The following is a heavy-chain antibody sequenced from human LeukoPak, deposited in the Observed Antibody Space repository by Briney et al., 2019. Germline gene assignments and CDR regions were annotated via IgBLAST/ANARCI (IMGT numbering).Heavy chain of an antibody. CDR2: IYYSGST. V-gene: IGHV4-59*08. Sequence: PSETLSLTCTVSGGCISSYYWSWIRQPPGKGLEWIGYIYYSGSTNYNPSLKSRVTISVDTSKNQFSLKLSSVTAADTAVYYCARQTTQLRFLEWLSHFDYWGQGTLVTVSS. CDR1: GGCISSYY. CDR3: ARQTTQLRFLEWLSHFDY. J-gene: IGHJ4*02. D-gene: IGHD3-3*01.